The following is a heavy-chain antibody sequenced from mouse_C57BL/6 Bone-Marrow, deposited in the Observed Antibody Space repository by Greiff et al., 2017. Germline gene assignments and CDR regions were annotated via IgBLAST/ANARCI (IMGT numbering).Heavy chain of an antibody. CDR1: GYTFTSYW. CDR2: IYPGSGST. Sequence: QVQLQQPGAELVKPGASVKMSCKASGYTFTSYWITWVKQRPGQGLEWIGDIYPGSGSTTSNEKFKSKATLTVDTSSRTAYMQLSSLTSEDSAVYYCAKTAQVPFDYWGQGTTLTVSS. CDR3: AKTAQVPFDY. J-gene: IGHJ2*01. V-gene: IGHV1-55*01. D-gene: IGHD3-2*02.